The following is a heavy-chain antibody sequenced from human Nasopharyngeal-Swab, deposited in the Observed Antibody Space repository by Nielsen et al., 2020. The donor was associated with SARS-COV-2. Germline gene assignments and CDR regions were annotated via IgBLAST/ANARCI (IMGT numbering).Heavy chain of an antibody. D-gene: IGHD2-21*01. CDR1: GFTFSSYT. Sequence: GESLKISCGASGFTFSSYTMSWVRQAPGRGLEWVSAITGSGDATNYADSVRGRFTISRDNSKSTLYLQMNSLRAEDTAEYFCAKDGVRLKGIDVWGQGTTVTVSS. V-gene: IGHV3-23*01. CDR3: AKDGVRLKGIDV. J-gene: IGHJ6*02. CDR2: ITGSGDAT.